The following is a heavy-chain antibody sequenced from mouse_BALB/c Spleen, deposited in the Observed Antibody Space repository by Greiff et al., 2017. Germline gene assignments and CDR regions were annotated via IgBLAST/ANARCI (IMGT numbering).Heavy chain of an antibody. CDR1: GFTFSSFG. D-gene: IGHD1-1*01. CDR2: ISSGSSTI. CDR3: ARWTVVAPFGD. Sequence: EVKLVESGGGLVQPGGSRKLSCAASGFTFSSFGMHWVRQAPEKGLEWVAYISSGSSTIYYADTVKGRFTISRDNPKNTLFLQMTSLRSEDTAMFYCARWTVVAPFGDWGQGTTLTVSS. V-gene: IGHV5-17*02. J-gene: IGHJ2*01.